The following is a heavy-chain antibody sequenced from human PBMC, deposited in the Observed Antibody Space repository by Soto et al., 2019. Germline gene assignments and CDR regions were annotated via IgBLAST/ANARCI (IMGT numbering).Heavy chain of an antibody. D-gene: IGHD2-21*02. CDR3: ARDQGVVVTADNWFDP. CDR1: GGSITDYS. Sequence: PSETLSLTCTVSGGSITDYSWVWIRQPAGKGLEWIGRIFSSGSTNYNPSLKGRITMSLDTSKNQFSLKLNSATATDTAVYFCARDQGVVVTADNWFDPGGQGILVTVS. V-gene: IGHV4-4*07. CDR2: IFSSGST. J-gene: IGHJ5*02.